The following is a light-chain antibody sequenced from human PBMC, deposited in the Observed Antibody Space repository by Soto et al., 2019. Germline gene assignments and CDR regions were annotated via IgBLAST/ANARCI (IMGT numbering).Light chain of an antibody. CDR1: SSDVGGYNY. J-gene: IGLJ1*01. CDR2: EVS. V-gene: IGLV2-14*01. Sequence: QSALTQPASVSGSPGQSITIPCTGTSSDVGGYNYVSWYQQHPGKAPKLMIYEVSNRPSGVSNRFSGSKSGNTASLTISGLQAEDEADYHCSSYTSSSTSYVFGTGTKVTVL. CDR3: SSYTSSSTSYV.